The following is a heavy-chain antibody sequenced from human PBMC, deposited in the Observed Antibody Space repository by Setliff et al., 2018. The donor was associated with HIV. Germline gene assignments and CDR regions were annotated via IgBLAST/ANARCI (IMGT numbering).Heavy chain of an antibody. CDR1: GGSFGVYR. Sequence: PSETLSLTCTLSGGSFGVYRWSWIRQSAGRGLEWIGRIDSSGTTDYKPSLKGRVAISVDTSRNQFSLRVTSVTAADTAVYFCAGDRHSSGLGSYGPWGPGILVTVS. CDR2: IDSSGTT. V-gene: IGHV4-4*07. J-gene: IGHJ5*02. D-gene: IGHD3-10*01. CDR3: AGDRHSSGLGSYGP.